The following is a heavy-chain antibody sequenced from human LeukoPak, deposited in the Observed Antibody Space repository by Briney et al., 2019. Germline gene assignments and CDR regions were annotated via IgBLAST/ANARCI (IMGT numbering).Heavy chain of an antibody. CDR2: ISSRGGPI. CDR3: ARDAEPSWAGTDSHTRDYYMDV. Sequence: GGSLRLSCAASGFTFSSYEMSWVRQAPGKGLGWVPYISSRGGPIYYADSVKGRFTISRDNAKNSLYLQMNSLRAEHTAVYYCARDAEPSWAGTDSHTRDYYMDVWGKGTTVTVSS. J-gene: IGHJ6*03. V-gene: IGHV3-48*03. D-gene: IGHD6-19*01. CDR1: GFTFSSYE.